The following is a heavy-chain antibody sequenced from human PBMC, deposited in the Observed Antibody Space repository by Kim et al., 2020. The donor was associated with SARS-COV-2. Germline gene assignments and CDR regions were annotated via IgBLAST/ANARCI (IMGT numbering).Heavy chain of an antibody. J-gene: IGHJ6*02. Sequence: GGSLRLSCAASGFTFSSYGMHWVRQAPGKGLEWVAVISYDGSNKYYADSVKGRFTISRDNSKNTLYLQMNSLRAEDTAVYYCAKVLRSGSYPTYYYYGMDVGGQGTTVTVSS. CDR1: GFTFSSYG. CDR3: AKVLRSGSYPTYYYYGMDV. CDR2: ISYDGSNK. D-gene: IGHD3-10*01. V-gene: IGHV3-30*18.